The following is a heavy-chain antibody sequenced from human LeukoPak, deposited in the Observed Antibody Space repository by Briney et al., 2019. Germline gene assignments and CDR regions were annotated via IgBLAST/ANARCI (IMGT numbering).Heavy chain of an antibody. CDR2: INPNSGDT. CDR3: ARERIYSYRTSNWFDP. CDR1: GYTFTGYH. J-gene: IGHJ5*02. Sequence: ASVKVSCTTSGYTFTGYHMHWVRQAPGQGLEWMGRINPNSGDTNYAQKFQGRVTMTRDTSISTAYMELSRLRSDDTAVYYCARERIYSYRTSNWFDPWGQGTLVTVSS. V-gene: IGHV1-2*06. D-gene: IGHD5-18*01.